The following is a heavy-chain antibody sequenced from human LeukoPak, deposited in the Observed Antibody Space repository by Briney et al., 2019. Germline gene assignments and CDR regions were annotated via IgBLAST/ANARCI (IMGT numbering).Heavy chain of an antibody. CDR2: INPSSGST. CDR3: ARDHRGGAAVASLAFDI. V-gene: IGHV1-46*01. CDR1: GYTFTSYY. D-gene: IGHD6-19*01. Sequence: ASVKVSCKASGYTFTSYYMHWVRQAPGQGLEWMGIINPSSGSTSYAQKFQGRVTMTRDMSTSTVYMELSSLRSEDTAVYYCARDHRGGAAVASLAFDIWGQGTMVTVSS. J-gene: IGHJ3*02.